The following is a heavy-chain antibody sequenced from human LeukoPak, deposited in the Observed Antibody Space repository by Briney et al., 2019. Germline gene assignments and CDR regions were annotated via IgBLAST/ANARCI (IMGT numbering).Heavy chain of an antibody. CDR2: IYYSGST. CDR3: ARGGTSGSYVYYYYYMDV. J-gene: IGHJ6*03. CDR1: GGSISSSSYY. D-gene: IGHD1-26*01. Sequence: SETLSLTCTASGGSISSSSYYWGWIRQPPGKGLEWIGSIYYSGSTYYNPSLKSRVTISVDTSKNQFSLKLSSVTAADTAVYYCARGGTSGSYVYYYYYMDVWGKGTTVTVSS. V-gene: IGHV4-39*07.